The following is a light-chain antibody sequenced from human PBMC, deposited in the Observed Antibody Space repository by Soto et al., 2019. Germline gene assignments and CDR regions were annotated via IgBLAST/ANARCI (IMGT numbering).Light chain of an antibody. Sequence: DIVLTQPPCTLSLSPGDRATLSRRASQTISSAYLAWYQQKPGQAPRLLTYAASTRATGIPSRFSGSGSGTEFTLTISSLQPDDFATYYCEQYNVYPKTFGQGTKVDI. J-gene: IGKJ1*01. CDR1: QTISSAY. CDR3: EQYNVYPKT. CDR2: AAS. V-gene: IGKV3-20*01.